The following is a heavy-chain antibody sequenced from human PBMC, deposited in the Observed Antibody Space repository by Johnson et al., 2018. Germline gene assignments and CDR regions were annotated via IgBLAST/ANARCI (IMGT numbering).Heavy chain of an antibody. Sequence: QVQLVESGGGVVQPGRSLRLSCAASGFTFSSYGMHWVRQAPGKGLEWVAVISYDGSNKYYADSVKGRFTISRDNSKNTLYLQMNSLRAEDTAVYYCASAQAVQRWGQGTLVTVSS. CDR1: GFTFSSYG. V-gene: IGHV3-33*05. J-gene: IGHJ1*01. CDR3: ASAQAVQR. CDR2: ISYDGSNK.